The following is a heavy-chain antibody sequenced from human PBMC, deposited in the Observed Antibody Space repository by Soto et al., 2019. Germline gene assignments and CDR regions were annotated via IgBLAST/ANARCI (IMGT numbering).Heavy chain of an antibody. D-gene: IGHD4-17*01. CDR3: ARHDYGGFGL. J-gene: IGHJ4*02. CDR1: GGSISRSSYY. V-gene: IGHV4-39*01. CDR2: IYYSGST. Sequence: QLQLQESGPGLVKPSETLSLTCTVSGGSISRSSYYWGWIRQPPGKGLEWIGSIYYSGSTYYNPSLTCRVTISVDTSKNQFSLKLSSVTAADTAVYYCARHDYGGFGLWGQGTLVTVSS.